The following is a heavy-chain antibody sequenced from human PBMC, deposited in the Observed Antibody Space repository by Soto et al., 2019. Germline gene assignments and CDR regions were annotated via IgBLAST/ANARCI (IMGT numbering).Heavy chain of an antibody. D-gene: IGHD3-3*02. CDR1: GFSFATYA. V-gene: IGHV3-23*01. CDR2: VSASGERT. Sequence: GGSLRLSCAASGFSFATYAMTWVRQAPGKGLDWVSAVSASGERTYYADSVRGRFIISRDNSKNMLFLEMNGLRGEDSAVYYXARDRRHRNTIFGVVSGGWGQGTLVTV. J-gene: IGHJ4*02. CDR3: ARDRRHRNTIFGVVSGG.